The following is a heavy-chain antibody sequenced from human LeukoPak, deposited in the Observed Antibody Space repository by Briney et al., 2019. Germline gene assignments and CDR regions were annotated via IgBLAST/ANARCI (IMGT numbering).Heavy chain of an antibody. V-gene: IGHV4-39*01. CDR3: ERQDSSSSE. D-gene: IGHD6-6*01. Sequence: KPSETLSLTCTVPGGSISSSSYYWGWIRQPPGKGLEWIGSIYYSGSTYYNPSLKSRVTISVDTSKNQFSLKLSSVTAADTAVYYCERQDSSSSEWGQGTLVTVSS. CDR2: IYYSGST. J-gene: IGHJ4*02. CDR1: GGSISSSSYY.